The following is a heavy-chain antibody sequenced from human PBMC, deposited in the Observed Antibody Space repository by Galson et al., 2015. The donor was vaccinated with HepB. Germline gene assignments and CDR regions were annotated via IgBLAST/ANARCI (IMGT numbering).Heavy chain of an antibody. V-gene: IGHV3-23*01. CDR1: GFTFSTYA. CDR3: AKGGVSSRWYFDH. CDR2: ISGSGGST. Sequence: SLRLSCAASGFTFSTYAMNWVRQAPGKGLEWVSGISGSGGSTNYADSVKGRFTISRDNSKNTLYLQMNSLRAEDTAVYYCAKGGVSSRWYFDHWGQGTLVTVSS. J-gene: IGHJ4*02. D-gene: IGHD6-19*01.